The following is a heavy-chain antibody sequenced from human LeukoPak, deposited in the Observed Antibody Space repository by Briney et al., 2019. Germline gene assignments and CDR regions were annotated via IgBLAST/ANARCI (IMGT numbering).Heavy chain of an antibody. CDR2: IIPIFGTA. V-gene: IGHV1-69*06. J-gene: IGHJ5*02. D-gene: IGHD4-23*01. CDR3: ARVWVRRWDFDP. CDR1: GGTFSSYA. Sequence: ASVRVSCKASGGTFSSYAISWVRQAPGQGLEWMGGIIPIFGTANYAQKFQGRATITADKSTSTAYMELSSLRSEDTAVYYCARVWVRRWDFDPWGQGTLVTVSS.